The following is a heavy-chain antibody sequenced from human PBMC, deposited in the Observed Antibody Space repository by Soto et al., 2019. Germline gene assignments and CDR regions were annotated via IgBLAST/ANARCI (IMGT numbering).Heavy chain of an antibody. Sequence: SETLSLTCAVYGGSFSGYYWSWIRQPPGKGLEWIGEINHSGSTNYNPSLKSRVTISVDTSKNQFSLKLSSVTAADTAVYYCARGARIVVVPADIRYLCRFDPWGQGTLVTVSS. J-gene: IGHJ5*02. D-gene: IGHD2-2*01. V-gene: IGHV4-34*01. CDR3: ARGARIVVVPADIRYLCRFDP. CDR1: GGSFSGYY. CDR2: INHSGST.